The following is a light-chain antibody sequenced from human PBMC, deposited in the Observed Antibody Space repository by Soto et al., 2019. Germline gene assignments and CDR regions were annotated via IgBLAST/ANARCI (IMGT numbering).Light chain of an antibody. J-gene: IGKJ2*01. V-gene: IGKV3-20*01. CDR2: GIS. CDR3: QQYSSIPHT. CDR1: QTVSNNY. Sequence: ESVLTQSPCTLSLSPGERAALSCRATQTVSNNYFAWYQQKPGQAPSLLIYGISSRATGIPDRFSGSGSGTDFTLTISRLEPEDFVVYYCQQYSSIPHTFGQGTKVDIK.